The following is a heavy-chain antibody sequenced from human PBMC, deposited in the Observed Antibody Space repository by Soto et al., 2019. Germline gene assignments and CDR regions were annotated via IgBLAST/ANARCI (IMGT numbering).Heavy chain of an antibody. J-gene: IGHJ4*02. D-gene: IGHD5-12*01. CDR2: ISYDGSNK. V-gene: IGHV3-30-3*01. Sequence: ESGGGVVQPGRSLRLSCAASGFTFSSYAMHWVRQAPGKGLEWVAVISYDGSNKYYADSVKGRFTISRDNSKNTLYLQMNSLRAEDTAVYYCANSKYGGYGDWGQGTLVTVSS. CDR3: ANSKYGGYGD. CDR1: GFTFSSYA.